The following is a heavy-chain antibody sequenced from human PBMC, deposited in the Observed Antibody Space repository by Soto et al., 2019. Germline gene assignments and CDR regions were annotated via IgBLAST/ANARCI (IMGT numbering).Heavy chain of an antibody. D-gene: IGHD3-10*01. J-gene: IGHJ5*02. CDR3: ARNRGLVPTDRGRKLGFYR. CDR1: GGSFSGYY. Sequence: SETLSLTCAVYGGSFSGYYWSWIRQPPGKGLEWIGEINHSGSTNYNPSLKSRVTISVDTSKNQFSLKLSSVTAADTAVYYCARNRGLVPTDRGRKLGFYRWGQGTLVTGSS. V-gene: IGHV4-34*01. CDR2: INHSGST.